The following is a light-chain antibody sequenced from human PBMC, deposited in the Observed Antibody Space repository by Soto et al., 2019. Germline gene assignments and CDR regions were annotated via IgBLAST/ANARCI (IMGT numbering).Light chain of an antibody. CDR3: CSYAGSYTWL. Sequence: QSVLTQPRSVSGSPGQSVTISCTGTNSDVGNYNYVSWYQQHPGQAPKLMIYDVTKRPSGVPHRFSGSKSGNTASLAISGLQADDEADYYCCSYAGSYTWLFGGGTKLTVL. CDR1: NSDVGNYNY. CDR2: DVT. J-gene: IGLJ3*02. V-gene: IGLV2-11*01.